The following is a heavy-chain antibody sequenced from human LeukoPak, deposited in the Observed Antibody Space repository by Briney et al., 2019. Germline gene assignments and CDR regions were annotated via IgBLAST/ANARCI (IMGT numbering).Heavy chain of an antibody. V-gene: IGHV4-59*01. Sequence: SETLSLTCTVSGGSLSSYFWGWIRQPPEKGLEWIGYIYYSGSTNYNPSLKSRVTISVDTSKNQFSLRLSSVTAADTAVYYCARGGGSGSYEDYNWFDPWGQGTLVTVSS. CDR2: IYYSGST. CDR1: GGSLSSYF. J-gene: IGHJ5*02. CDR3: ARGGGSGSYEDYNWFDP. D-gene: IGHD3-10*01.